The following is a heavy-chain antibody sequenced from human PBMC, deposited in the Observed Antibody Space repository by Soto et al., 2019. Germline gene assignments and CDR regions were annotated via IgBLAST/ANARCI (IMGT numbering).Heavy chain of an antibody. CDR1: GGSIRDYY. CDR2: IYYTGTT. J-gene: IGHJ4*02. CDR3: ARLGGYYQAFDS. V-gene: IGHV4-59*08. D-gene: IGHD3-22*01. Sequence: PSETLSLTCTVSGGSIRDYYWGWIRQSPGKGLDWIGYIYYTGTTKYNPSPKSRVTISVYSSKNQFSLKLDSVTAADTAVYYCARLGGYYQAFDSWGQGTLVTVSS.